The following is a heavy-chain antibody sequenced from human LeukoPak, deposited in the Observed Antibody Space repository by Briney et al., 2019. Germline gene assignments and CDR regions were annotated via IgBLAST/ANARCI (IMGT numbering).Heavy chain of an antibody. Sequence: KPSETLSLTCSVSGASLNYWGWIRQSPGKGLEWLGYISDTGKTDYNPSLKSRGTLSLDASKNQFSLRLTSVTAADTAVYYCVTGYYEPFDNWGQATLVTVSS. D-gene: IGHD3-3*01. V-gene: IGHV4-59*01. CDR3: VTGYYEPFDN. CDR2: ISDTGKT. J-gene: IGHJ4*02. CDR1: GASLNY.